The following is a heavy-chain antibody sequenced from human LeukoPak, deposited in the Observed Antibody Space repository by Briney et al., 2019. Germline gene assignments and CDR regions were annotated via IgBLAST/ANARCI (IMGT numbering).Heavy chain of an antibody. V-gene: IGHV3-53*01. CDR3: ARDHSADFWSGYYGY. Sequence: GRSLRLSCAASGFTVSSNYMSWVRQAPGKGLEWVSVIYSGGSTYYADSVKGRFTISRDNSKNTLYLQMNSLRAEDTAVYYCARDHSADFWSGYYGYWGQGTLVTVSS. J-gene: IGHJ4*02. CDR2: IYSGGST. CDR1: GFTVSSNY. D-gene: IGHD3-3*01.